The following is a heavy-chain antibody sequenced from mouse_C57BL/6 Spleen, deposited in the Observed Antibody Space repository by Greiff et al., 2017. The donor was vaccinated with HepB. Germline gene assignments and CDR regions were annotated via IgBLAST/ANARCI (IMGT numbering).Heavy chain of an antibody. CDR2: IDPEDGDT. J-gene: IGHJ2*01. V-gene: IGHV14-1*01. Sequence: VHVKQSGAELVRPGASVKLSCTASGFNIKDYYMHWVKQRPEQGLEWIGRIDPEDGDTEYAPKFQGKATMTADTSSNTAYLQLSSLTSEDTAVYYCTTTSRPYYFDYWGQGTTLTVSS. CDR1: GFNIKDYY. CDR3: TTTSRPYYFDY.